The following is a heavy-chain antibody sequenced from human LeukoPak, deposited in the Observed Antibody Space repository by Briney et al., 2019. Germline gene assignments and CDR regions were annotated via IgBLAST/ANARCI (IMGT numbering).Heavy chain of an antibody. Sequence: ETLSLTCTVSGVSISSYYMSWVRQPPGKGLEWVSVIYSDGSTYYADSVKGRFTISRDNSKNTLYLQMNSLRAEDTAVYYCAKVLYGGFDYWGQGTQVTVSS. CDR1: GVSISSYY. J-gene: IGHJ4*02. V-gene: IGHV3-66*01. CDR2: IYSDGST. CDR3: AKVLYGGFDY. D-gene: IGHD4-23*01.